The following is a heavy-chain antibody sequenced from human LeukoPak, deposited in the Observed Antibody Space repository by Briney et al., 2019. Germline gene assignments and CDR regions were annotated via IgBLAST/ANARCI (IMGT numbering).Heavy chain of an antibody. V-gene: IGHV4-30-2*01. CDR1: GGSISSGGYY. CDR3: ASSTYYDIFNYFDY. D-gene: IGHD3-9*01. J-gene: IGHJ4*02. Sequence: SETLSLTCTVSGGSISSGGYYWSWIRQPPGKGLEWIGYIYHSGSTYYNPSLKSRVTISVDRSKNQFSLKLSSVTAADTAVYYCASSTYYDIFNYFDYWGQGTLVTVSS. CDR2: IYHSGST.